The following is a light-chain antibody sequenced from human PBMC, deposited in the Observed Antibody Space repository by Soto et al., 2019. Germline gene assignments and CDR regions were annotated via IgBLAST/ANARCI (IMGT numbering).Light chain of an antibody. J-gene: IGLJ1*01. CDR3: SSYAGSSNV. CDR2: HVT. Sequence: QSLLTQPPSVSGAPGQSITLSCPGTRRDGCNFYRFSWYPHAPGPAPQLLIYHVTNRPSGVQDRFSGSKSGNTASLTISGLQAEDEADYYCSSYAGSSNVFGTGTKVTVL. V-gene: IGLV2-18*02. CDR1: RRDGCNFYR.